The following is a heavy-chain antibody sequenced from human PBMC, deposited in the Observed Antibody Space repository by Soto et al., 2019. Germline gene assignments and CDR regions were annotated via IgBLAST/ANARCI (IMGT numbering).Heavy chain of an antibody. CDR1: GGTFSSYT. V-gene: IGHV1-69*02. CDR2: IIPILGIA. Sequence: QVQLVQSGAEVKKPGSSVKVSCKASGGTFSSYTISWVRQAPGQGLEWMGRIIPILGIANYAQKFQGTVTITADKSTSTAYMELSSLRSEDTAVYYCATGSSYRYTDYYYYMDVWGKGTTVTVSS. J-gene: IGHJ6*03. CDR3: ATGSSYRYTDYYYYMDV. D-gene: IGHD3-16*02.